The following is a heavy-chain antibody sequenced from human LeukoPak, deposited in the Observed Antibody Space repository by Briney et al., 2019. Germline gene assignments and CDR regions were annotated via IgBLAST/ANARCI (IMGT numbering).Heavy chain of an antibody. J-gene: IGHJ4*02. D-gene: IGHD3-22*01. CDR1: GFTFSSYD. V-gene: IGHV3-48*01. CDR2: ISRSSSII. Sequence: PGGSLRLSCAASGFTFSSYDMNWVRQAPGKGLEWVSYISRSSSIIYYADSVKGRFTISRDNAKNSLYLQTNSLRGEDTAVYYCARDRYDSSHYYHYWGQGTLVTVSA. CDR3: ARDRYDSSHYYHY.